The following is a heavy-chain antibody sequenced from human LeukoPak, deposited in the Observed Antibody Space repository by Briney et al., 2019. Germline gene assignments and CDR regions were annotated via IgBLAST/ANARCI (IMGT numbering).Heavy chain of an antibody. J-gene: IGHJ4*02. V-gene: IGHV4-4*07. CDR2: IYTSGST. D-gene: IGHD2-2*01. Sequence: SETLSLTCTVSGVSISSYYWSWIRQPAGKGLEWIGRIYTSGSTNYNPSLKSRVTMSVDTSTNQFSLKLTSVTAADTAVYYCAREINNLGYCSSTSCYHDYWGQGTLVTVSS. CDR3: AREINNLGYCSSTSCYHDY. CDR1: GVSISSYY.